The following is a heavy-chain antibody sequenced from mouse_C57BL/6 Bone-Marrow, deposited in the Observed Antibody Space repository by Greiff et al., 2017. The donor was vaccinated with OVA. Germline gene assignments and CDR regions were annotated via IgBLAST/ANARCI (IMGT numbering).Heavy chain of an antibody. D-gene: IGHD1-1*01. CDR3: AIFTTVVALYYYARDY. J-gene: IGHJ4*01. Sequence: QVQLQQPGAELVKPGASVKLSCKASGYTFTSYWMHWVKQRPGQGLEWIGMIHPNSGSTNYNEKFKSKATLTVDKSSSTAYMQLSSLTSEDSAVYYCAIFTTVVALYYYARDYWGQGTSVTVSS. CDR2: IHPNSGST. CDR1: GYTFTSYW. V-gene: IGHV1-64*01.